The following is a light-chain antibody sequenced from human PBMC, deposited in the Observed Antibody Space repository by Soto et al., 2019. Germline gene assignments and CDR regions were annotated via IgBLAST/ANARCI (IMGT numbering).Light chain of an antibody. J-gene: IGKJ5*01. Sequence: IKLTQSPSSLSASVGDSVTITCRASQGISSFLAWYQQKPGKAPKLLIYAASTLQSGVPSRFSGSGSGTDFTLTISSLQPEDFATYFCQQLNSYPITFGQGTRLEIK. CDR2: AAS. V-gene: IGKV1-9*01. CDR1: QGISSF. CDR3: QQLNSYPIT.